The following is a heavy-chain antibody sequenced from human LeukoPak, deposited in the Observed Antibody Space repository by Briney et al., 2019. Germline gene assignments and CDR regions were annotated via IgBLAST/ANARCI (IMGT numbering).Heavy chain of an antibody. J-gene: IGHJ5*02. Sequence: ASVKVSCKASGYTFTGYYMHWVRQAPGQGLEWMGWINPNSGGTNYAQKFQGRVTMTRDTSISTAYMELSSLRSEDTAVYYCARVVEVIAVAGTFSHWFDPWGQGTLVTVSS. V-gene: IGHV1-2*02. CDR3: ARVVEVIAVAGTFSHWFDP. D-gene: IGHD6-19*01. CDR2: INPNSGGT. CDR1: GYTFTGYY.